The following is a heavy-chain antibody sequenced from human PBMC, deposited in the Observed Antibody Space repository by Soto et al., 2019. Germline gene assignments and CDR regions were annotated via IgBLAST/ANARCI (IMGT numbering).Heavy chain of an antibody. Sequence: PGGSLRLSCAASGFTFDDYVMHWVRQAPGKGLEWVSGISWNSGSIGYADSVKGRFTISRDNAKNSLYLQMNSLRAEDTALYYCAKSFRGDYDTAFDYWGQGTLVTVSS. CDR2: ISWNSGSI. CDR1: GFTFDDYV. V-gene: IGHV3-9*01. D-gene: IGHD4-17*01. CDR3: AKSFRGDYDTAFDY. J-gene: IGHJ4*02.